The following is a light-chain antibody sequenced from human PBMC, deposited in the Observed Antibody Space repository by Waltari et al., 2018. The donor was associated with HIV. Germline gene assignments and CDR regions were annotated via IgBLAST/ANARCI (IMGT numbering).Light chain of an antibody. J-gene: IGLJ3*02. Sequence: QSVLTQPPSASGTPGQRVTISCSGSSSNIGSNTVNWYQQLPGTAPKLLIYSNNQRPAGVPARLAGSKSGTSASLAISGLQSEDEANYYCAAWDDSLIGPVFGGGTKLTVL. CDR1: SSNIGSNT. V-gene: IGLV1-44*01. CDR2: SNN. CDR3: AAWDDSLIGPV.